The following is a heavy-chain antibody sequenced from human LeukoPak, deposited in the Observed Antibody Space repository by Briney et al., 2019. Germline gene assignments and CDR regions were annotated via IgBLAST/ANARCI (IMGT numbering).Heavy chain of an antibody. CDR2: INPNSGGT. Sequence: ASVKVSCKASGYTFTGYYMHWVRQAPGQGLEWMGWINPNSGGTNYAQKFQGRVTMTRDTSISTAYMELSRLRSDDTAVYYCARAHCSSTSCPDYYYYYYMDVWGKGTTVTVSS. D-gene: IGHD2-2*01. CDR3: ARAHCSSTSCPDYYYYYYMDV. CDR1: GYTFTGYY. J-gene: IGHJ6*03. V-gene: IGHV1-2*02.